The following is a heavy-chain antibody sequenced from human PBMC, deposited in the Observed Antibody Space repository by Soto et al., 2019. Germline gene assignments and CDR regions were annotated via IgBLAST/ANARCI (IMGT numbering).Heavy chain of an antibody. CDR2: INPNSGGT. D-gene: IGHD2-15*01. CDR3: ARERYCSGGSCYTTPLDY. Sequence: ASVKVSCKASGYTFTGYYMHWVRQAPGQGLEWMGWINPNSGGTNYAQKFQGWVTMTRDTSISTAYMELSRLRSDDTAVYYCARERYCSGGSCYTTPLDYWGQG. J-gene: IGHJ4*02. V-gene: IGHV1-2*04. CDR1: GYTFTGYY.